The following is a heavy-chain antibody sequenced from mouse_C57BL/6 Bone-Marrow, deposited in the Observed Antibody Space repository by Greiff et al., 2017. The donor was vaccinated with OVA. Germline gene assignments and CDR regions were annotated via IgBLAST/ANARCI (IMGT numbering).Heavy chain of an antibody. Sequence: QVQLKESGPELVKPGASVKISCKASGYAFSSSWMNWVKQRPGKGLEWIGRIYPGDGDTNYNGKFKGKATLTADKSSSTAYMQLSSLTSEDSAVYFCASPYYSNYPWYFDVWGTGTTVTVSS. CDR2: IYPGDGDT. CDR3: ASPYYSNYPWYFDV. V-gene: IGHV1-82*01. D-gene: IGHD2-5*01. J-gene: IGHJ1*03. CDR1: GYAFSSSW.